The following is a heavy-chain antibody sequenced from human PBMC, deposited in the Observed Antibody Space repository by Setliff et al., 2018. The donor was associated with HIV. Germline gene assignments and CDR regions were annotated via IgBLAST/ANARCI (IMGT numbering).Heavy chain of an antibody. V-gene: IGHV3-30*02. CDR1: GFTFSDYG. J-gene: IGHJ1*01. CDR3: VKGPLTTATGTL. CDR2: IRYDGSNK. Sequence: PGGSLRLSCEASGFTFSDYGMHWVRQAPGKGLEWVAFIRYDGSNKYYAESVKGRFTISRDNAKNSLDLQMSSLRGEDTAVYYCVKGPLTTATGTLWGQGTLVTVSS. D-gene: IGHD1-1*01.